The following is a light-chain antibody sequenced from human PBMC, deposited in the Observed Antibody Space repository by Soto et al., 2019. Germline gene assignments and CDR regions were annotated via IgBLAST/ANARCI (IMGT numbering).Light chain of an antibody. V-gene: IGKV3-15*01. Sequence: EVVMTQSPATLSVSPGDRATLSCRASQSVSSDLAWPQQKPGQAPRLLIYGASTSATGIPARFNCSGSGTEFTLTISSLQSEDFAVYYCQHYNNWPFTFGQGTNLETK. CDR2: GAS. CDR3: QHYNNWPFT. J-gene: IGKJ2*01. CDR1: QSVSSD.